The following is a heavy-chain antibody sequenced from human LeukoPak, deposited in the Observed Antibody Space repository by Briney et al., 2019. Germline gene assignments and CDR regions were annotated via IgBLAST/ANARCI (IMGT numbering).Heavy chain of an antibody. CDR2: INPSGGST. CDR1: GYTFTSYY. CDR3: ARGGEMATMGDYYFDY. Sequence: ASVNVSCKASGYTFTSYYMHWVRQAPGQGLEWMGIINPSGGSTSYAQKFQGRVTMTRDTSTSTVYMELSSLRSEDTAVYYCARGGEMATMGDYYFDYWGQGTLVTVSS. V-gene: IGHV1-46*01. D-gene: IGHD5-24*01. J-gene: IGHJ4*02.